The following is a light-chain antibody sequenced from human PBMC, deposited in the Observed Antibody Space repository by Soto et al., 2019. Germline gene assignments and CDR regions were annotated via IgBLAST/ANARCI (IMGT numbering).Light chain of an antibody. CDR1: QTIDNK. V-gene: IGKV3-15*01. Sequence: IVMTQSPATLSVSPGERATLSCRASQTIDNKLAWYQQRPGQAPRLLIYGASIRATGIPARFSGSGSGTEFTLTISSLQPEDFATYYCQQSYSTPITFGQGTRLEIK. J-gene: IGKJ5*01. CDR3: QQSYSTPIT. CDR2: GAS.